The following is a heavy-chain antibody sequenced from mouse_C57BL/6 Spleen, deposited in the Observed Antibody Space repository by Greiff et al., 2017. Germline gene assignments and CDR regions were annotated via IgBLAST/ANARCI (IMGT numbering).Heavy chain of an antibody. CDR1: GFNIKDDY. Sequence: VQLQQSGAELVRPGASVKLSCTASGFNIKDDYMHWVKQRPEQGLEWIGWIDPENGDTEYASKFQGKATITADTSSNTAYLQLSSLTSEDTAVYYCTTGHSPDYWGQGTTLTVSS. D-gene: IGHD2-12*01. V-gene: IGHV14-4*01. J-gene: IGHJ2*01. CDR2: IDPENGDT. CDR3: TTGHSPDY.